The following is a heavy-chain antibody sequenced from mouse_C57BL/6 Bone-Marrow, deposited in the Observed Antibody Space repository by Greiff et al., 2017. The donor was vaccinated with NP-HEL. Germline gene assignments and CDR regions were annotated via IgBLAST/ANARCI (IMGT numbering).Heavy chain of an antibody. CDR3: ASEGITTVVARGYYFDY. V-gene: IGHV1-26*01. D-gene: IGHD1-1*01. CDR1: GYTFTDYY. J-gene: IGHJ2*01. Sequence: EVQLQQSGPELVKPGASVKISCKASGYTFTDYYMNWVKQSHGKSLEWIGDINPNNGGTSYNQKFKGKATLTVDKSSSTAYMELRSLTSEDSAVYYCASEGITTVVARGYYFDYWGQGTTLTVSS. CDR2: INPNNGGT.